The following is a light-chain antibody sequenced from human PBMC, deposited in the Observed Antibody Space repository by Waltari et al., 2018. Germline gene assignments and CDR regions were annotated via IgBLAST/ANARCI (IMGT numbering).Light chain of an antibody. J-gene: IGLJ2*01. CDR3: QSYDNTNFVA. V-gene: IGLV6-57*04. Sequence: NFVLAQPHSMSESPGKTITISCTRSSGSIGNYYVQWYQKRPGSAPTTLIFTDDQRPSWVPDRFSGSIDVSSNSASLTISGLRTEDEADYYCQSYDNTNFVAFGGGTKVTVL. CDR1: SGSIGNYY. CDR2: TDD.